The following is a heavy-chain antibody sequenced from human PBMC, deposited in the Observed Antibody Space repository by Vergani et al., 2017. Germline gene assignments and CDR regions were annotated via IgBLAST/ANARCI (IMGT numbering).Heavy chain of an antibody. Sequence: EVQLVESGGGLVKPGGSLRLSCAASGFTFSNAWMNWVRQAPGKGLEWVGRIKSKTDGGTTDYAAPVKGRFTISRDDSKNTLYLQMNSLKTEDTAVYYCTSEDIVLMGNWFDPWGQGTLVTVSS. V-gene: IGHV3-15*07. CDR3: TSEDIVLMGNWFDP. D-gene: IGHD2-8*01. CDR1: GFTFSNAW. J-gene: IGHJ5*02. CDR2: IKSKTDGGTT.